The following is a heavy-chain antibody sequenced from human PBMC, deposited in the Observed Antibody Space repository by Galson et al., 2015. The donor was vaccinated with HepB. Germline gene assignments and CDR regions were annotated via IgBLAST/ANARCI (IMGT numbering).Heavy chain of an antibody. V-gene: IGHV3-49*03. D-gene: IGHD3-22*01. J-gene: IGHJ6*03. CDR2: IRSKAYGGTT. CDR3: TRPKSEYYDSSGHRCYYYMDV. CDR1: GFTFGDYA. Sequence: SLRLSCAASGFTFGDYAMSWFRQAPGKGLEWVGFIRSKAYGGTTEYAASVKGRFTISRDDPKSIAYLQMNSLKTEDTAVYYCTRPKSEYYDSSGHRCYYYMDVWGKGTTVTVSS.